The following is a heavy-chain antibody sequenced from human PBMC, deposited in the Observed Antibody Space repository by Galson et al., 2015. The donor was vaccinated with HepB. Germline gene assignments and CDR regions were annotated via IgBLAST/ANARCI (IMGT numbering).Heavy chain of an antibody. D-gene: IGHD5/OR15-5a*01. CDR2: ISADAGST. Sequence: SLRLSCAASGFTFSSYAMHWVRQAPGNGLDWVSGISADAGSTYYADSVKGRFTISRDDSKNTLYLEMNSLRAEDSALYYCAKNRGLSKYLQDYWGQGALVTVSS. V-gene: IGHV3-23*01. CDR1: GFTFSSYA. J-gene: IGHJ4*02. CDR3: AKNRGLSKYLQDY.